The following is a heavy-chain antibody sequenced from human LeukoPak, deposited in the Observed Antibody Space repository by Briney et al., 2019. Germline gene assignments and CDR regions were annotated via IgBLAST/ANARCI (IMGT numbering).Heavy chain of an antibody. V-gene: IGHV1-46*01. CDR1: GYTFITYY. CDR3: AKESPPNCFNP. J-gene: IGHJ5*02. Sequence: GASVTVSCKASGYTFITYYIHWVRQAPGQGLEWMGIINPNGGTTSYAQKFQGRVTMTRDTSTSTVYMELSSLRSDDTASYYWAKESPPNCFNPWAREPWSPSP. CDR2: INPNGGTT.